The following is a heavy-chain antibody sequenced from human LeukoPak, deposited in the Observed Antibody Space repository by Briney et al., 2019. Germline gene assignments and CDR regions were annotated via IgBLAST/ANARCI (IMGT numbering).Heavy chain of an antibody. D-gene: IGHD3-22*01. CDR3: ARDAKQYDSSGYYYP. CDR1: GGTFSSYA. J-gene: IGHJ5*02. CDR2: IIPIFGTA. Sequence: SVKVSCKASGGTFSSYAISWVRQAPGQGLEWMGGIIPIFGTANYAQKFQGRVTITADESTSTAYMELSSLRSEDTAVYYCARDAKQYDSSGYYYPWGQGALVTVSS. V-gene: IGHV1-69*13.